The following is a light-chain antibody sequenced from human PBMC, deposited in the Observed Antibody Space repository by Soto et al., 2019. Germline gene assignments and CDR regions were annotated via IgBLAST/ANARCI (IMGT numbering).Light chain of an antibody. CDR2: EVN. Sequence: QSALTQPASVSGSPGQSITISCTGTSSDVGSYNLVSWYQQHPGKAPKLMIYEVNERPSGVSNRFSGSKSGNTASLTIYGLQAEDEADYYCCSYAGSSTLIFGGGTKLTVL. J-gene: IGLJ2*01. CDR1: SSDVGSYNL. CDR3: CSYAGSSTLI. V-gene: IGLV2-23*02.